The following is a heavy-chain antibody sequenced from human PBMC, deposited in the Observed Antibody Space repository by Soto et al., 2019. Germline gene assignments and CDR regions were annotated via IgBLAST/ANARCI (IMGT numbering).Heavy chain of an antibody. CDR1: GFTFSSYA. V-gene: IGHV3-30-3*01. CDR3: ARKIVGATGLDY. CDR2: ISYDGSNK. Sequence: GGSLRLSCAASGFTFSSYAMHWVRQAPGKGLEWVAVISYDGSNKYYADSVKGRFTISRDNSKNTLYLQMNSLRAEDTAVYYCARKIVGATGLDYWGQGTLVSVSS. D-gene: IGHD1-26*01. J-gene: IGHJ4*02.